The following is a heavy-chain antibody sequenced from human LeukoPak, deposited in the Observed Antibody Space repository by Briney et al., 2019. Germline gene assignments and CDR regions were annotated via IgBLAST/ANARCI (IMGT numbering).Heavy chain of an antibody. D-gene: IGHD6-19*01. V-gene: IGHV3-30*04. CDR3: AKVASSGWYDGYYFDY. CDR1: GFTFSGYP. Sequence: PGGSLRLSCAASGFTFSGYPIHWVRQAPGKGLEWVAVISYDGSNKYYADSVKGRFTISRDNSKNTLYLQMNSLRAEDTAVYYCAKVASSGWYDGYYFDYWGQGTLVTVSS. J-gene: IGHJ4*02. CDR2: ISYDGSNK.